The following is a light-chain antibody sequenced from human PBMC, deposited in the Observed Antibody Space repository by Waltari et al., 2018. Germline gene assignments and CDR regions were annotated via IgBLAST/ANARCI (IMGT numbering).Light chain of an antibody. J-gene: IGKJ4*01. CDR2: DAS. Sequence: EVVFTQSTATLYLSPGERATLSCRASQSVHNYLAWYQQKPGQAPRLLIYDASNRATGIPARFSGSGSGTDFTLTISSLESEDSAVYYCQQPGFFGGGTKVEIK. V-gene: IGKV3-11*01. CDR3: QQPGF. CDR1: QSVHNY.